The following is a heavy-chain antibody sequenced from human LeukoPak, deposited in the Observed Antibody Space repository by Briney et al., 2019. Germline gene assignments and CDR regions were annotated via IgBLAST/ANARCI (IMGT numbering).Heavy chain of an antibody. V-gene: IGHV4-39*07. CDR1: GGSISSSSYY. CDR2: IYYSGST. CDR3: ARGRDFGVVIVSPLGYYMDV. J-gene: IGHJ6*03. Sequence: PSETLSLTCTVSGGSISSSSYYWGWIRRPPGKGLEWIGSIYYSGSTYYNPSVKSRITISPDTSKNQFSLKLSSVTAADTAVYYCARGRDFGVVIVSPLGYYMDVWGKGTTVTVSS. D-gene: IGHD3-3*01.